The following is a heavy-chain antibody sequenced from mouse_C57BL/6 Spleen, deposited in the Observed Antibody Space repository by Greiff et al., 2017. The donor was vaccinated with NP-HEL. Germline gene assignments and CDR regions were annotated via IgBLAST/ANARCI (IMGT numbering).Heavy chain of an antibody. CDR2: IYPSDSET. Sequence: QVQLQQPGAELVRPGSSVKLSCKASGYTFTSYWMDWVKQRPGQGLEWIGNIYPSDSETNYNQKFKDKATLTVDKSSSTAYMQLSSLTSEDSAVYYGARSGLRYYFDYWGQGTTRTVSS. CDR1: GYTFTSYW. J-gene: IGHJ2*01. CDR3: ARSGLRYYFDY. V-gene: IGHV1-61*01. D-gene: IGHD2-2*01.